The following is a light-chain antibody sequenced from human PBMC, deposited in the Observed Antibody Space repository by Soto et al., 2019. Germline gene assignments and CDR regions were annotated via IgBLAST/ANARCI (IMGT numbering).Light chain of an antibody. Sequence: EIVLTQSPVTLSLSPGERATLSCRASQSVSSMYLAWYQQKPGQAPRLLIYGASSRAAGIPDRFSGSGSGTDFTLTISRLEPEDFAMYYCQQYGNSQWTFGQGTKVDIK. CDR3: QQYGNSQWT. V-gene: IGKV3-20*01. CDR2: GAS. J-gene: IGKJ1*01. CDR1: QSVSSMY.